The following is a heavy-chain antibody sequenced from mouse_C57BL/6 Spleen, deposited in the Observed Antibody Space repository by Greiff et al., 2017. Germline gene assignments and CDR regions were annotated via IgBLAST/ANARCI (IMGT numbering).Heavy chain of an antibody. D-gene: IGHD2-4*01. Sequence: QVQLQQPGTELVKPGASVKLSCKASGYTFTSYWMHWVKQRPGQGLEWIGNINPSNGGTNYNEKFKSKSTLTVDKSSSTAYMQLSSLTSEYSAVYYCARSRDYDYGFAYWGQGTLVTVSA. CDR3: ARSRDYDYGFAY. CDR2: INPSNGGT. V-gene: IGHV1-53*01. CDR1: GYTFTSYW. J-gene: IGHJ3*01.